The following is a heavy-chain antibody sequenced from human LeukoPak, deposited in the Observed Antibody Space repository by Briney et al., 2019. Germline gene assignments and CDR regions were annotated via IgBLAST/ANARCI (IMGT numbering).Heavy chain of an antibody. CDR1: GGSISDYY. D-gene: IGHD4/OR15-4a*01. CDR3: ARHSYLNGCFGY. Sequence: PSETLSLTCTVSGGSISDYYWNWIRQPPGKGLEWIGYIYYSGSTNYNPSLKSRATISVDTSKNQFSLNLSSVTAADTAGYYCARHSYLNGCFGYWGQGTLVTVSS. CDR2: IYYSGST. V-gene: IGHV4-59*01. J-gene: IGHJ4*02.